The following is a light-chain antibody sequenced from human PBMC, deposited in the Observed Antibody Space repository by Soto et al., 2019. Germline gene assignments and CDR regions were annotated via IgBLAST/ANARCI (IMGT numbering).Light chain of an antibody. CDR1: QSVNIY. CDR2: NTS. CDR3: QPYGHPLHS. V-gene: IGKV3-20*01. Sequence: EIVLTQSPGTLSLSPGDRTTLSCRASQSVNIYFAWYQQKPGQAPRLLIFNTSRRATGIPDRLSGSGSGTDFTLIISRLEPEDFAMYYCQPYGHPLHSFGQVTKLDSK. J-gene: IGKJ2*03.